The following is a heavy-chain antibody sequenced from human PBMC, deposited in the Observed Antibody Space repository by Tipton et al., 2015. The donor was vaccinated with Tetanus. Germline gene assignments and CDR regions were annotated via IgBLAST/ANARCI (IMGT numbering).Heavy chain of an antibody. Sequence: TLSLTCNVSGASFSSSTYYWAWLRQHPGKGLEWIGDIYNSGSTYYNPSLKSRVTISVDTSKNQFSLKLNSVTAADTAVYYCARDQARGARGWNYFDYWGQGSLVTVSS. J-gene: IGHJ4*02. CDR3: ARDQARGARGWNYFDY. CDR2: IYNSGST. D-gene: IGHD1-26*01. V-gene: IGHV4-31*03. CDR1: GASFSSSTYY.